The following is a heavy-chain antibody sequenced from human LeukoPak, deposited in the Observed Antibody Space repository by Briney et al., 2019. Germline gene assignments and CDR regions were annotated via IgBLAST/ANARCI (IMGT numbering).Heavy chain of an antibody. Sequence: PGGSLRLSCAASGFTFTSYAMSWVRQAPGKGLEWVSAITGTGGSTYYAASVKGRFTVSRDNSKNTLYLRMSSLRAEDTAMYYCAKVRDTRDWYKDAFDIWGQGTRVTVSS. J-gene: IGHJ3*02. V-gene: IGHV3-23*01. CDR1: GFTFTSYA. CDR2: ITGTGGST. D-gene: IGHD6-19*01. CDR3: AKVRDTRDWYKDAFDI.